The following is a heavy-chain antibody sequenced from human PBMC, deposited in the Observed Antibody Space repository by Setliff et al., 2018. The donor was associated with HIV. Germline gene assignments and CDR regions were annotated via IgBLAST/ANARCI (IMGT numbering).Heavy chain of an antibody. Sequence: SETLSLTCTVSGGSIKGHYWSWIRQPPGKGLEWIGTIYYSGSTYYKPSLKSRGTISVDTSKNQFYLRLNSVTAADSAVYYCARHTIGVATWSDGFDFWGQGRLVTVSS. CDR2: IYYSGST. V-gene: IGHV4-59*11. CDR1: GGSIKGHY. J-gene: IGHJ4*02. CDR3: ARHTIGVATWSDGFDF. D-gene: IGHD6-19*01.